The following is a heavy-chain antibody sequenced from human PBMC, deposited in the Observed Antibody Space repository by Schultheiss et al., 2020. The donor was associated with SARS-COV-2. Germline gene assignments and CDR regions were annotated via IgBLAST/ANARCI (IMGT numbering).Heavy chain of an antibody. V-gene: IGHV3-23*01. Sequence: GGSLRLSCAASGFTFSSYGMHWVRQAPGKGLEWVSAISGSGGSTYYADSVKGRFTISRDNSKNTLYLQMNSLRAEDTAVYYCAKESREWELLSWFDPWGQGTLVTVSS. CDR3: AKESREWELLSWFDP. D-gene: IGHD1-26*01. J-gene: IGHJ5*02. CDR1: GFTFSSYG. CDR2: ISGSGGST.